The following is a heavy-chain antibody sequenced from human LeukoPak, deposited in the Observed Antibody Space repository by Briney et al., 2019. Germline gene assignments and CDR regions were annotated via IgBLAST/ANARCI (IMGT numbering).Heavy chain of an antibody. Sequence: PSETLSLTCAVYGGSFSGYYWSWIRQPPGKGLEWIGEINHSGSTNYNPSLKSRVTISVDTSKNQFSLKLSSVTAADTAVYYCARRSPQRPYNWSDPWGQGTLVTVSS. V-gene: IGHV4-34*01. D-gene: IGHD6-25*01. CDR1: GGSFSGYY. J-gene: IGHJ5*02. CDR2: INHSGST. CDR3: ARRSPQRPYNWSDP.